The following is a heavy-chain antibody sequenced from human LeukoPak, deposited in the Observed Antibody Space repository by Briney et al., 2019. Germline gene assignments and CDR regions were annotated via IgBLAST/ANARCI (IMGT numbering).Heavy chain of an antibody. V-gene: IGHV1-8*01. Sequence: ASVKVSCKASGYTVTSYDINWVRQATGQGLEWMGWMSPNSGNTGYAQKFQGRVTMTRNTAISTAYMELSSLRSEDTAVYFCVRTPPNWGADYWGQGTLVTVSS. CDR1: GYTVTSYD. J-gene: IGHJ4*02. CDR2: MSPNSGNT. D-gene: IGHD7-27*01. CDR3: VRTPPNWGADY.